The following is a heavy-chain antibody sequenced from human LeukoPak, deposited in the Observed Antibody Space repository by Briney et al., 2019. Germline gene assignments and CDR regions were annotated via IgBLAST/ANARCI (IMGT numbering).Heavy chain of an antibody. CDR2: IWYDGSNK. J-gene: IGHJ4*02. CDR1: GFTFSSHG. Sequence: GGSLRLSCAASGFTFSSHGMHWVRQAPGKGLEWVAVIWYDGSNKYYAESVKGRFTISRDNSKNTLYLQMNSLRVEDTAVYYCVRHLSNGAIDYWGRGTLVTVSS. V-gene: IGHV3-33*01. CDR3: VRHLSNGAIDY. D-gene: IGHD4-11*01.